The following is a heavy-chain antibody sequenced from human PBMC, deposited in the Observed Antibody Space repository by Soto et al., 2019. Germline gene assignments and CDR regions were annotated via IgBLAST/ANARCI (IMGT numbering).Heavy chain of an antibody. CDR2: INPGIINPADSDI. CDR3: ARHEQFYYQFYGMDV. Sequence: PGDSLKISCETSGYSFTTYWLAWVRQRPGKGLEWMGIINPGIINPADSDIRYSPSFQGRVTISADRSINTAYLQWSSLEASDTAIYYCARHEQFYYQFYGMDVWGQGTTVTVSS. J-gene: IGHJ6*02. D-gene: IGHD4-4*01. V-gene: IGHV5-51*01. CDR1: GYSFTTYW.